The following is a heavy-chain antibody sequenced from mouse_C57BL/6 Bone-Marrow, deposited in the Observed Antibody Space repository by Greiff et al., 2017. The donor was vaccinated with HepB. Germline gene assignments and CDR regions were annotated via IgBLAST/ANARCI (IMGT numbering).Heavy chain of an antibody. CDR3: GREGVGRWYLDV. Sequence: EVQLQQSGPVLVKPGASVKMSCKASGYTFTDYYMNWVKQSHGKSLEWIGVINPYNGGTSYNQKFKGKATLTVDKSSSTAYMELNSLTSEDSAVYCGGREGVGRWYLDVWGRGTTVTVTS. CDR2: INPYNGGT. J-gene: IGHJ1*03. V-gene: IGHV1-19*01. CDR1: GYTFTDYY.